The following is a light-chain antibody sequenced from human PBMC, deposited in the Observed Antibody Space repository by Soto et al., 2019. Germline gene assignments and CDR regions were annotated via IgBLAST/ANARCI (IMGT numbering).Light chain of an antibody. Sequence: EIVLTQSPGTLSLAPWERATLAFIGRQSVSSTYLPWHRHKPGQAPRLLIYGASSRAAGIPDRFSGSGSGTDFTLTISRLEPEDFAVYYCHHFGSSRHTFGQGTKVDIK. CDR2: GAS. J-gene: IGKJ2*01. CDR1: QSVSSTY. CDR3: HHFGSSRHT. V-gene: IGKV3-20*01.